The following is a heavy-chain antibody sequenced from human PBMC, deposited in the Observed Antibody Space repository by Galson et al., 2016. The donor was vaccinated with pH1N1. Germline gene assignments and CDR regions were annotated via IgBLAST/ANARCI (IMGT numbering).Heavy chain of an antibody. CDR3: ARHPYGDYSNWSDP. Sequence: SETLSLTCTVSGGSISSSGYYWGWIRQPPGKGLEWIGSIYYSGSAYYNPSLKSRVTISVDTSKNQFSLKLSSVTAADTAVYYCARHPYGDYSNWSDPWGQGTLVTVSS. D-gene: IGHD4-17*01. CDR2: IYYSGSA. CDR1: GGSISSSGYY. V-gene: IGHV4-39*01. J-gene: IGHJ5*02.